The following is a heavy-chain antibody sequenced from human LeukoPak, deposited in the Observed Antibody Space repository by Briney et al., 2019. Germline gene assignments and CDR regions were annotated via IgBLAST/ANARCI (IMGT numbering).Heavy chain of an antibody. CDR2: ISSSSSYI. CDR1: GFTFSSYS. CDR3: AGQGRSSSSSGY. D-gene: IGHD6-6*01. V-gene: IGHV3-21*01. Sequence: PGGSLRLSCAASGFTFSSYSMNWVRQAPGKGLEWVSSISSSSSYIYYADSVKGRFTISRDNAKNSLYLQMNSLRAEDTAVYYCAGQGRSSSSSGYWGQGTLVTVSS. J-gene: IGHJ4*02.